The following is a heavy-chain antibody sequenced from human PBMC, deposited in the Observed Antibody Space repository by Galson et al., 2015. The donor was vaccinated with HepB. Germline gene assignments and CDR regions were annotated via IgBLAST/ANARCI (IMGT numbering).Heavy chain of an antibody. CDR2: IYNGGNT. CDR3: ARELHSSCLDY. Sequence: SLRLSCAASGFTVSNNYMTWVRQAPGKGLEWVSVIYNGGNTYYADSVKGRFTISTDNSKNTVYLQMNSLRAEDTAVYYCARELHSSCLDYWGRGTLVTVSS. J-gene: IGHJ4*02. V-gene: IGHV3-66*01. D-gene: IGHD6-13*01. CDR1: GFTVSNNY.